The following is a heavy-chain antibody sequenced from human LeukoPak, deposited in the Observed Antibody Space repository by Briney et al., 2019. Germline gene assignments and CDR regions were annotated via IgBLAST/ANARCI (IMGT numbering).Heavy chain of an antibody. CDR3: AKRLGGSGSYYSPPFDY. Sequence: PGGSLRLSCAASGFTFSSYAMSWVRQASGKGLEWVSAISGSGGSTYYADSVKGRFTISRDNSKNTLYLQMNSLRAEDTAVYYCAKRLGGSGSYYSPPFDYWGQGTLVTVSS. D-gene: IGHD3-10*01. CDR1: GFTFSSYA. J-gene: IGHJ4*02. V-gene: IGHV3-23*01. CDR2: ISGSGGST.